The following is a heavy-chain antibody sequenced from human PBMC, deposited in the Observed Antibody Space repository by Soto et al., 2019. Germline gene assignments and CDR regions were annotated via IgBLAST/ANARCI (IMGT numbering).Heavy chain of an antibody. CDR1: GGSFSSGDYY. D-gene: IGHD4-17*01. CDR3: ARIHFGDEPSYYYYGMDV. J-gene: IGHJ6*02. Sequence: QVQLQESGPGVVKPSQTLSLTCTVSGGSFSSGDYYWSWVRQPPGKGLEWIGYIYYTGSTFNNPSRKRRVSISIDTSKTQCSLTLSSVTAADTAVYYCARIHFGDEPSYYYYGMDVWGQGTTVTVSS. V-gene: IGHV4-30-4*01. CDR2: IYYTGST.